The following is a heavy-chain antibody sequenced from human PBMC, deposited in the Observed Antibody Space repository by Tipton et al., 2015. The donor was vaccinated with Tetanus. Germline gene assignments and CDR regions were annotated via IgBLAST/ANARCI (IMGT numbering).Heavy chain of an antibody. V-gene: IGHV4-34*01. CDR3: AQTVAAAGTRPLDY. CDR2: INHSGST. D-gene: IGHD6-13*01. CDR1: GGSFSGYY. Sequence: TLSLTCAVYGGSFSGYYWSWIRQPPGKGLEWIGEINHSGSTNYSPSLKSRVTISVDTPKNQFSLKLSSVTAADTAVYYCAQTVAAAGTRPLDYWGQGTLVTVSS. J-gene: IGHJ4*02.